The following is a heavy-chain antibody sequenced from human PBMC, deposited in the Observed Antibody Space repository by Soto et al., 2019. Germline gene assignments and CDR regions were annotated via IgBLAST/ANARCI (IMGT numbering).Heavy chain of an antibody. CDR2: IYYSGST. J-gene: IGHJ6*02. Sequence: SETLSLTCAISGSSIGSGSYYWNWIRQPPGKGLEWIGYIYYSGSTSHNPSLKSRVTISIDTSKNQISLELRSVTAADAAVYFCAREPYSNIPYYFYAMDVWGQGTTVTVSS. CDR1: GSSIGSGSYY. V-gene: IGHV4-61*01. CDR3: AREPYSNIPYYFYAMDV. D-gene: IGHD4-4*01.